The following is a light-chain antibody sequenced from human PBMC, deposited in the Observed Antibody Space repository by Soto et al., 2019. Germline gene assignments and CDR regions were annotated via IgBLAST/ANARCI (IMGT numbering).Light chain of an antibody. CDR1: QSITTF. Sequence: DIQMTQSPSTLSASIGDRVTITCRASQSITTFLAWYQQKPGKAPQILIYDASKLEPGVPSRLSGGGSGTEFTLTISSLQPDDFATYYCQQYSTYPLTFGGGTKVDLK. CDR3: QQYSTYPLT. J-gene: IGKJ4*01. CDR2: DAS. V-gene: IGKV1-5*01.